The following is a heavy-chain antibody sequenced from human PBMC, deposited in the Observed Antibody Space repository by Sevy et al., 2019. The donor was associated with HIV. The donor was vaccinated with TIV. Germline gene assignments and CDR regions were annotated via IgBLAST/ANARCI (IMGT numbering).Heavy chain of an antibody. V-gene: IGHV1-2*02. CDR2: INTNSGDKGT. J-gene: IGHJ4*02. CDR1: GYTFTGNY. Sequence: ASVKVSCKTSGYTFTGNYIHWVRQAPGQGLEWMGWINTNSGDKGTKYAQKFQGRVTMTSDRSINTVYMDLTRLSPDDTAVYYCAREGYDLWSGYSATYFDYWGQGTLVTVSS. D-gene: IGHD3-3*01. CDR3: AREGYDLWSGYSATYFDY.